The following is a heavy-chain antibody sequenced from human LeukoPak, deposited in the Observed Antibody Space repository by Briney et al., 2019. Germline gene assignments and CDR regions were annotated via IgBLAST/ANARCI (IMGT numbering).Heavy chain of an antibody. Sequence: GGSLRLSCAASGFTFRNSWMHWVRQAPGKGLAWVSRIAPDGTTTPYADSVRGRFTISRDNARNTLYLQMNSLRDEDTAVYYCAQKGGADYWGQGTLVTVSS. CDR2: IAPDGTTT. CDR1: GFTFRNSW. V-gene: IGHV3-74*01. D-gene: IGHD2-15*01. J-gene: IGHJ4*02. CDR3: AQKGGADY.